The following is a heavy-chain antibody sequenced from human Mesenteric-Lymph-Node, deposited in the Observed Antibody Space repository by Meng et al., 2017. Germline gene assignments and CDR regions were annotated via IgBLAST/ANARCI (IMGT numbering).Heavy chain of an antibody. D-gene: IGHD1-14*01. CDR3: ARHHHSPTFDY. Sequence: LKSSQSGPVLGTPSEPLSLTRTVCGGSISSGYYWTWIRQPPGEGLEWIGSVVYSGTTYYTSSLKSRVSISVDTSKNQFSLKLSSVTAADTAVYYCARHHHSPTFDYWGQGTLVTVSS. J-gene: IGHJ4*02. CDR1: GGSISSGYY. V-gene: IGHV4-39*01. CDR2: VVYSGTT.